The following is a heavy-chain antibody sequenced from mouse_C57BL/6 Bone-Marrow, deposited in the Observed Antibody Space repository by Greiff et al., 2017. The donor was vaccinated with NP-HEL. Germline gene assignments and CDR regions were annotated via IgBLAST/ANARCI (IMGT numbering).Heavy chain of an antibody. CDR3: APAYYGNYGFAY. V-gene: IGHV1-64*01. CDR1: GYTFTSYW. J-gene: IGHJ3*01. D-gene: IGHD2-10*01. Sequence: QVQLQQPGAELVKPGASVKLSCKASGYTFTSYWMHWVKQRPGQGLEWIGMIHPNSGSTNYNEKFKSKATLTVDKSSSTAYMQLSSLTSEDSAVYYCAPAYYGNYGFAYWGQGTLVTVSA. CDR2: IHPNSGST.